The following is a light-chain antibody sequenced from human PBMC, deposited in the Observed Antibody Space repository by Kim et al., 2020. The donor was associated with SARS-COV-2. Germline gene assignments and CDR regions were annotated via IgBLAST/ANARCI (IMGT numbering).Light chain of an antibody. V-gene: IGLV6-57*03. CDR3: QSYDSSNPVV. Sequence: KTVTNPCTRSSGTIASNYVQWYQQRPGSAPPTVIYEDNQRPSGVPDRFSGSIDSSSNSASLTISGLKTEDEADYYCQSYDSSNPVVFGGGTQLTVL. J-gene: IGLJ2*01. CDR1: SGTIASNY. CDR2: EDN.